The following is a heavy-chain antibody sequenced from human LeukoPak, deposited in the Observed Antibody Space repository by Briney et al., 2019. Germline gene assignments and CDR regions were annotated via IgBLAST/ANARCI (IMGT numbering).Heavy chain of an antibody. V-gene: IGHV3-23*01. CDR1: GFTFSSYA. J-gene: IGHJ4*02. CDR3: AKPPSPYSSGWYSAFDY. Sequence: GGSLRLSCAASGFTFSSYAMSWVRQAPEKGLEWVSTISGSGGSTYYADSVKGRFTISRDNSKNTLYLQMNSLRAEDTAVYYCAKPPSPYSSGWYSAFDYWGQGTLVTVSS. CDR2: ISGSGGST. D-gene: IGHD6-19*01.